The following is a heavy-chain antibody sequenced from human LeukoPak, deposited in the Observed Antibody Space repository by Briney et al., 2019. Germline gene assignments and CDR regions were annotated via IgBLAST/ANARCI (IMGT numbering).Heavy chain of an antibody. CDR3: ARERMAVAGTNWFDP. D-gene: IGHD6-19*01. Sequence: PSETLSPTCNVSGGSLNTYYWSWIRQPAGKGLEWIGRIYISGNTNYNPSLQSRVTMSVDTSKNQFSLKVSSVTAADTAVYYCARERMAVAGTNWFDPWGQGTLVTVSS. J-gene: IGHJ5*02. CDR2: IYISGNT. CDR1: GGSLNTYY. V-gene: IGHV4-4*07.